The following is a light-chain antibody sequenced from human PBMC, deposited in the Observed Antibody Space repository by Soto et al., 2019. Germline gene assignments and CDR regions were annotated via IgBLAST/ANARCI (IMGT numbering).Light chain of an antibody. Sequence: DIVLTQSPESLAVSLGERATINCKSSQSVFSNSIAWYQQKPGQPPKLLIYWASTRESGVPDRFSGSGSGTDFTLTISSLQAEDVAVYYCQQYSSAPQTFGQGTKLEIK. J-gene: IGKJ2*01. CDR2: WAS. V-gene: IGKV4-1*01. CDR1: QSVFSNS. CDR3: QQYSSAPQT.